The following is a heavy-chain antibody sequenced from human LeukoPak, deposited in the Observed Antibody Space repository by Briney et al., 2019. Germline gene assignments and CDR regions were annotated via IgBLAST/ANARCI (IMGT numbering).Heavy chain of an antibody. D-gene: IGHD4-17*01. CDR2: IKEDGSEK. J-gene: IGHJ4*02. CDR3: ARDWASVTQASLDY. V-gene: IGHV3-7*03. CDR1: GFTFSSHW. Sequence: GGSLRLSCAVSGFTFSSHWMSWLRQAPGKGLEWVAYIKEDGSEKFYVDSVKGRFTVSRDNAKNSLYLEMSSLRAEDTAVYYCARDWASVTQASLDYWGQGTLVTVSS.